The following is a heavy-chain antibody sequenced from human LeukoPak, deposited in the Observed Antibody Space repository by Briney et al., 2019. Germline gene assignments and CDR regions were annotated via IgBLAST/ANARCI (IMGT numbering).Heavy chain of an antibody. Sequence: PSQTLSLTCTVSGGSISSGDYYWSWIRQPPGKGLEWIGYIYYSGSTYYNPSLKSRVTISVDTSKNQFSLKLSSVTAADTAVYYWARGRRGEFGELWYLDIPWFDPWGQGTLVTVSS. V-gene: IGHV4-30-4*01. J-gene: IGHJ5*02. CDR2: IYYSGST. D-gene: IGHD3-10*01. CDR1: GGSISSGDYY. CDR3: ARGRRGEFGELWYLDIPWFDP.